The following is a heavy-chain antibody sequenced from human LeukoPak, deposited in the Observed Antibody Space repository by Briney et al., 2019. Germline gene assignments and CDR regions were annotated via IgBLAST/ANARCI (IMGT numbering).Heavy chain of an antibody. V-gene: IGHV4-59*01. CDR3: AREQPQYYMDV. D-gene: IGHD1-14*01. CDR2: IYYSGST. Sequence: SETLSLTCTVSGGSISSYYWSWIRQPPGKGLEWIGYIYYSGSTNYYPSLNSRVTISVDTSKNQFSLKLSSVTAADTAVYYCAREQPQYYMDVWGKGTTVTVSS. CDR1: GGSISSYY. J-gene: IGHJ6*03.